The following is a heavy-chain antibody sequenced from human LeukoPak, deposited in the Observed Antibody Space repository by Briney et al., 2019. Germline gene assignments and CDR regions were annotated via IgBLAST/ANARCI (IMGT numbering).Heavy chain of an antibody. CDR2: IKENGNEQ. CDR3: ARDLMSGAPGEDY. D-gene: IGHD1-26*01. J-gene: IGHJ4*02. V-gene: IGHV3-7*01. Sequence: GGSLRLSCEASGFTFSSYWMSWVRQAPGKGPEWVAHIKENGNEQYYADSVKGRFTISRDNVKQSLCLQMNSLRAEDTAVYYCARDLMSGAPGEDYWGQGTLVTVSS. CDR1: GFTFSSYW.